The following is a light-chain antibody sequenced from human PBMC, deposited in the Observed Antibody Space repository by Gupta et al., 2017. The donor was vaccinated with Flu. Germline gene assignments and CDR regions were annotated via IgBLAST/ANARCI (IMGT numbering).Light chain of an antibody. Sequence: EIVMTQSPATLSVSPGERATLSCRASQSVSSNLAWYQQKPGQAPRLLIYGASTRAPGIPARFSGSGSGTEFTLTISSLQSEDFVVYYWQQYSNWETFGQGTKLEIK. V-gene: IGKV3-15*01. CDR1: QSVSSN. CDR3: QQYSNWET. CDR2: GAS. J-gene: IGKJ2*01.